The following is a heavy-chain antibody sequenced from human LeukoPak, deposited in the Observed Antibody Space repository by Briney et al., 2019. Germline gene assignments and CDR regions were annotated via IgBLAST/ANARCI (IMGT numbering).Heavy chain of an antibody. V-gene: IGHV3-7*03. CDR2: IKQDGSEK. Sequence: GGSLRLSCAASGFTFSSYWMSWVRQAPGKGPEWVANIKQDGSEKYYVDSVKGRFTISRDNAKNSLYLQMNSLRAEDTAVYYCASQNIAAAQDAFDIWGQGTMVTVSS. CDR3: ASQNIAAAQDAFDI. CDR1: GFTFSSYW. D-gene: IGHD6-13*01. J-gene: IGHJ3*02.